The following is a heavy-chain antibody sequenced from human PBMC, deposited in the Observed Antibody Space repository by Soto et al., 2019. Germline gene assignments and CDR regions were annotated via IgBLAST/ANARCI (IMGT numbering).Heavy chain of an antibody. CDR1: GYTFTSYG. V-gene: IGHV1-18*01. J-gene: IGHJ4*02. CDR2: ISAYNGNT. Sequence: QVQLVQSGAEVKKPGASVKVSCKASGYTFTSYGISWVRQAPGQGLEWMGWISAYNGNTNYAQKLQGRVTMTTDTSTSTGYMELRSLRSDDTAVYYCARDDGSSSSWTLFDYWGQGTLVTVSS. D-gene: IGHD6-13*01. CDR3: ARDDGSSSSWTLFDY.